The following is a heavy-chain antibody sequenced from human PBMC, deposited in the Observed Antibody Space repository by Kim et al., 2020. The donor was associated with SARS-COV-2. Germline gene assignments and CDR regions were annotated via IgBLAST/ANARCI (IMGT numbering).Heavy chain of an antibody. CDR1: GGSISSSRYY. J-gene: IGHJ5*02. Sequence: SETLSLTCTVSGGSISSSRYYWGWIRQPPGKGLEWIGSIYYSGSTHYNPSLKSRVTISVDTSKNQFSLKLSSVTAADTAVYYCARDNKGSWFDPWGQGTLVTVSS. V-gene: IGHV4-39*07. CDR3: ARDNKGSWFDP. D-gene: IGHD3-10*01. CDR2: IYYSGST.